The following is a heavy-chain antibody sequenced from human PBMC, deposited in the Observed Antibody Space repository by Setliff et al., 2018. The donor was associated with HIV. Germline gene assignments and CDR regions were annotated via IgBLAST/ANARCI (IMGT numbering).Heavy chain of an antibody. CDR1: GDSISSYY. V-gene: IGHV4-59*01. CDR2: IYYSGST. Sequence: SETLSLTCTVSGDSISSYYWSWIRQPPGKGLEWIGYIYYSGSTNYNPSLKSRVTISLDMSKNQFSLRLSSVTAADTAVYYCARDSGYSFGFNYFDYWGQGTLVTVAS. J-gene: IGHJ4*02. CDR3: ARDSGYSFGFNYFDY. D-gene: IGHD5-18*01.